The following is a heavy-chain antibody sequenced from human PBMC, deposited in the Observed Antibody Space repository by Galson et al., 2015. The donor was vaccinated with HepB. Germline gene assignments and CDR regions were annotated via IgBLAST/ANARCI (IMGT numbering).Heavy chain of an antibody. Sequence: SLRLSCAASGFTFSTYSMNWVRQAPGKGLEWVSYISSGSTTIYYADSVKGRFTVSRDNAKNSLYLQVNSLRDEDTAVYYCARDRAVPAAVYYFDYWGQGTLVTVSS. CDR2: ISSGSTTI. CDR1: GFTFSTYS. V-gene: IGHV3-48*02. J-gene: IGHJ4*02. D-gene: IGHD2-2*01. CDR3: ARDRAVPAAVYYFDY.